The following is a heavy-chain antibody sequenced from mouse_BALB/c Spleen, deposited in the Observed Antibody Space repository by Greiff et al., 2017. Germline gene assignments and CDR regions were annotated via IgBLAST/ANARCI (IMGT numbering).Heavy chain of an antibody. CDR3: ARWGGTYGAMDY. D-gene: IGHD2-10*02. CDR1: GYTFTSYW. CDR2: IYPGDGDT. V-gene: IGHV1-87*01. J-gene: IGHJ4*01. Sequence: VKLVESGAELARPGASVKLSCKASGYTFTSYWMQWVKQRPGQGLEWIGAIYPGDGDTRYTQKFKGKATLTADKSSSTAYMQLSSLASEDSAVYYCARWGGTYGAMDYWGQGTSVTVSS.